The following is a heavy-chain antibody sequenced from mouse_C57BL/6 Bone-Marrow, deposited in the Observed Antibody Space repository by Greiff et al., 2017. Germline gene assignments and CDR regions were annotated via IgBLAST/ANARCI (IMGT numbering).Heavy chain of an antibody. CDR1: GFTFSSYA. V-gene: IGHV5-4*01. D-gene: IGHD2-4*01. CDR3: ARDDYDPFDY. CDR2: ISDGGSYT. J-gene: IGHJ2*01. Sequence: EVKLVESGGGLVKPGGSLKLSCAASGFTFSSYAMSWFRQTPEKRLEWVATISDGGSYTYYPDNVKGRFTISRDNAKNNLYLQMSHLKSEDTAMYYCARDDYDPFDYWGKGTTLTVSS.